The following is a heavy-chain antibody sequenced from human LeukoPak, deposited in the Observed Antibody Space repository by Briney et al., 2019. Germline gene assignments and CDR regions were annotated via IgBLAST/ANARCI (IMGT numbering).Heavy chain of an antibody. CDR2: IYYSGST. J-gene: IGHJ4*02. CDR1: GGSFSGYY. V-gene: IGHV4-34*01. Sequence: SETLSLTCAVYGGSFSGYYWSWIRQHQGKGLEWIGSIYYSGSTYYNPSLKSRVTISVDASKNQFSLKLSSVTAADTAVYYCARLNSSGWYRYWGQGTLVTVSS. D-gene: IGHD6-19*01. CDR3: ARLNSSGWYRY.